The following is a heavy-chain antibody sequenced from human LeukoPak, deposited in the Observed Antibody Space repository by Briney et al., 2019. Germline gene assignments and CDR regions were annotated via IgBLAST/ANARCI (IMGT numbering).Heavy chain of an antibody. CDR2: ISYDGSNK. CDR1: GFTFSSYG. J-gene: IGHJ4*02. Sequence: GRSVRLSCAASGFTFSSYGMHWVRQAPGKGLEWVAVISYDGSNKYYADSVKGRLTISRDNSKNTLYLQMNSLRAEDTAVYYCATGDIVVVPAATFWGQGTLVTVSS. D-gene: IGHD2-2*01. V-gene: IGHV3-30*03. CDR3: ATGDIVVVPAATF.